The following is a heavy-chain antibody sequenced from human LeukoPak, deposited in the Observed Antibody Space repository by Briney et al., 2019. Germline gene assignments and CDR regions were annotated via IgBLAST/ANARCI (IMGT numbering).Heavy chain of an antibody. D-gene: IGHD2-15*01. CDR2: ISGSGGST. CDR3: ARIGKGYSGGSWLDP. V-gene: IGHV3-23*01. CDR1: GFTLSSYA. Sequence: PGGSLRLSCAASGFTLSSYAMSWVRQAPGKGLEWVSAISGSGGSTYYADSVKGRFTISRDNARNSLYLQMHSLRAEDTAAYYCARIGKGYSGGSWLDPWGQGTLVTVSS. J-gene: IGHJ5*02.